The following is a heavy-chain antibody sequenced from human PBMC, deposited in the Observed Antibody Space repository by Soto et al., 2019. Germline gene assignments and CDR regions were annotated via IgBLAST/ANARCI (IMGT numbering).Heavy chain of an antibody. D-gene: IGHD6-13*01. CDR2: IYHSGST. Sequence: PSETLSLTCAVSVGSISSSNWWSCVRQPPGKGLEWIGEIYHSGSTNYNPSLKSRVTISVDKSKNQFSLKLSSVTAADTAVYYCARAKSIAAAGTNYYYGMDVWGQGTTVTVSS. CDR1: VGSISSSNW. V-gene: IGHV4-4*02. J-gene: IGHJ6*02. CDR3: ARAKSIAAAGTNYYYGMDV.